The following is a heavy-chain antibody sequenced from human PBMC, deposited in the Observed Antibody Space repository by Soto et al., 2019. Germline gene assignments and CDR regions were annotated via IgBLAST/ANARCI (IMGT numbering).Heavy chain of an antibody. CDR3: ARDCISTSCKYYYGMDV. Sequence: SETLSLTCTVSGGSISSGDYYWSWIRQHPGKGLEWIGYIYYSGSTYYNPSLKSRVTISVDTSKNQFSLKLSSVTAADTAVYYCARDCISTSCKYYYGMDVWGQGPTVTVS. V-gene: IGHV4-31*03. J-gene: IGHJ6*02. D-gene: IGHD2-2*01. CDR2: IYYSGST. CDR1: GGSISSGDYY.